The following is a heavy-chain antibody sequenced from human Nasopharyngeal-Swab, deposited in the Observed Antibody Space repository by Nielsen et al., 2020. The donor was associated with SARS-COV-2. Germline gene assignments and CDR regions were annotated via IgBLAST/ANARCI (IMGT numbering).Heavy chain of an antibody. D-gene: IGHD2/OR15-2a*01. Sequence: GESLKISCAASGFTFSNYWMHWVRQAPGKGLEWVAAISGSGDISGSGGSTYYADSVKGRFTISRDNPKNTLSLQMNSLRAEDTAVYYCAKDLRGPYFFWGQGTLVTVSS. J-gene: IGHJ4*02. CDR1: GFTFSNYW. CDR2: ISGSGDISGSGGST. V-gene: IGHV3-23*01. CDR3: AKDLRGPYFF.